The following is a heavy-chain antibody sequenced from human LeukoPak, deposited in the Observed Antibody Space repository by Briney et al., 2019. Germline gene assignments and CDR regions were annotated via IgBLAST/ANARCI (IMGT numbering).Heavy chain of an antibody. V-gene: IGHV3-33*08. CDR3: ARDSDGGYRGDYFDY. CDR2: IWYDGSNK. D-gene: IGHD5-12*01. J-gene: IGHJ4*02. Sequence: PGGSLRLSCAASGFTVSSNYMSWVRQAPGKGLEWVAVIWYDGSNKYYADSVKGRFTISRDNSKNTLYLQMNSLRAEDTAVYYCARDSDGGYRGDYFDYWGQGTLVTVSS. CDR1: GFTVSSNY.